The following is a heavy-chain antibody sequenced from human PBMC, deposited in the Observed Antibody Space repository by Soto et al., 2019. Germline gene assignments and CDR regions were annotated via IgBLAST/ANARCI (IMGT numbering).Heavy chain of an antibody. V-gene: IGHV1-2*04. CDR1: GYIFTNYY. Sequence: ASVKVCCKTSGYIFTNYYIHWVRQAPGQGLEWMGWINPNSGGTNYARKFQDWVTMTRDTSINTAYMEVNRLRSDDTAVYYCARPSGYYPYYFDDWGQGTQVTVSS. CDR3: ARPSGYYPYYFDD. CDR2: INPNSGGT. D-gene: IGHD3-22*01. J-gene: IGHJ4*01.